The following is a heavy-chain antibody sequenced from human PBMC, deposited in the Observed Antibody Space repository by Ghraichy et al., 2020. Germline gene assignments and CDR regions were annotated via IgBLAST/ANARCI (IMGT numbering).Heavy chain of an antibody. D-gene: IGHD3-10*01. Sequence: GGSLRLSCAASGFTFSSYWMSWVRQAPGKGLEWVANIKQDGSEKYYVDSVKGRFTISRDNAKNSLYLQMNSLRAEDTAVYYCARRDAGRFGPPRGKPGAFDLWGQGTMVTVSS. CDR1: GFTFSSYW. CDR2: IKQDGSEK. CDR3: ARRDAGRFGPPRGKPGAFDL. J-gene: IGHJ3*01. V-gene: IGHV3-7*01.